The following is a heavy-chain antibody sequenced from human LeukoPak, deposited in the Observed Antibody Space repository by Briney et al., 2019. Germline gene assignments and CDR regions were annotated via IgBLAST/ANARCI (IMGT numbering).Heavy chain of an antibody. V-gene: IGHV4-59*01. J-gene: IGHJ4*02. Sequence: SETLSLTCTVSGGSISSYYWSWIRQPPGKGLEWIGYIYYSGSTNYNPSLKSRVTISVDTPKNQFSLKLSSVTAADTAVYYCARGHSGYDYHFDYWGQGTLVTVSS. CDR2: IYYSGST. CDR3: ARGHSGYDYHFDY. CDR1: GGSISSYY. D-gene: IGHD5-12*01.